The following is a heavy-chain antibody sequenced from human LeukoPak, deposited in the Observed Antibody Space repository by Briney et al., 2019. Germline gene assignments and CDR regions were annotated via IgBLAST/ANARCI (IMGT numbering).Heavy chain of an antibody. J-gene: IGHJ5*02. Sequence: LSLTCTVSGGSVSTGGNYWTWIRQYPGKGLEGIEHIYYTGRTAYTPSLKSPVSISLDTSKNQFSLKLSSVTAADTAVYYCAISGVTAIAWFDPWGQGTLVTVSS. CDR3: AISGVTAIAWFDP. CDR1: GGSVSTGGNY. V-gene: IGHV4-31*01. CDR2: IYYTGRT. D-gene: IGHD2-21*02.